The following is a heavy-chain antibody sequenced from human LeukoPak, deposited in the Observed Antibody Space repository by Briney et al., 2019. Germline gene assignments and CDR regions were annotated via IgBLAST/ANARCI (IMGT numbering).Heavy chain of an antibody. CDR3: ARQGAVTPRRTHYYAMDV. CDR2: VYHSGST. D-gene: IGHD4-17*01. Sequence: SGTLSLTCAVSGDSISTNHWWSWVRQPPGKGLEWIGEVYHSGSTNYNPSLKSRVTISVDKSKNLFSLKLTSVTAADTAVYYCARQGAVTPRRTHYYAMDVWGPGTTVTVSS. CDR1: GDSISTNHW. V-gene: IGHV4-4*02. J-gene: IGHJ6*02.